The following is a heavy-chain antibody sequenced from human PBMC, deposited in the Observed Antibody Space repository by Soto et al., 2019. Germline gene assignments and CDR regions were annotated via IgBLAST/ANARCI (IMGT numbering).Heavy chain of an antibody. CDR3: ASRDSSGFY. D-gene: IGHD6-25*01. Sequence: QVQLQESGPGLVKPSWTLSLTCAVSGVSISSQDWWTWARQPPGKGPVWIGGSHQSGNANYNSSLVRVVTISVYQSQTPFSLKLTSLTFADTAVYYCASRDSSGFYWGQGTLVTVSS. J-gene: IGHJ4*02. CDR1: GVSISSQDW. CDR2: SHQSGNA. V-gene: IGHV4-4*02.